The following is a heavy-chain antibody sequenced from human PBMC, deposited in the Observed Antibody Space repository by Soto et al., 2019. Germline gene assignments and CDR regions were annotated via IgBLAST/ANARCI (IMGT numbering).Heavy chain of an antibody. J-gene: IGHJ3*02. Sequence: QVQQQPWGAGLLKPSETLSLTCTVYAGSFSHYYWNWIRQSPVKRLEWIGKIKHAGSSGYNPSLRSRVSMSVDMSKNLFSLALSSVTAADTAVYYCARGGSSDWQVALDIWGEGTMVPVSS. D-gene: IGHD6-19*01. V-gene: IGHV4-34*01. CDR1: AGSFSHYY. CDR2: IKHAGSS. CDR3: ARGGSSDWQVALDI.